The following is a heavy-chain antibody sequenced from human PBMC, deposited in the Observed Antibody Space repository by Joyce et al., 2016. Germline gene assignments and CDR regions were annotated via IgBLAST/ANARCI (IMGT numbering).Heavy chain of an antibody. J-gene: IGHJ5*01. Sequence: QVQLQESGPGLVKPSGTLSLTCAVSGGSISSAHWCGWVRQPPGKGLEWIGEIYLGGSTTYSPPRKSRVTISVDKSKNQLSLKMNSVTAADTAVYYCARNGAYSQDSWGQGTLVTVSS. CDR3: ARNGAYSQDS. D-gene: IGHD5-12*01. CDR2: IYLGGST. V-gene: IGHV4-4*02. CDR1: GGSISSAHW.